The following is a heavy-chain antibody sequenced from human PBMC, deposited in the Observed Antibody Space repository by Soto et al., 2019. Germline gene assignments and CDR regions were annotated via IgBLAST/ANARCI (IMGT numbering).Heavy chain of an antibody. CDR3: ARYPSLTDYCLHGMDF. J-gene: IGHJ6*02. Sequence: TISCKGSGYTFTNYWIVWVRQIPGKGLEWIGIIYPGDSDTRYSPSFQGQVTISADRSISTAYLQWSSLKASDTGMYYCARYPSLTDYCLHGMDFWCQGXTVTVYS. D-gene: IGHD4-17*01. CDR2: IYPGDSDT. V-gene: IGHV5-51*01. CDR1: GYTFTNYW.